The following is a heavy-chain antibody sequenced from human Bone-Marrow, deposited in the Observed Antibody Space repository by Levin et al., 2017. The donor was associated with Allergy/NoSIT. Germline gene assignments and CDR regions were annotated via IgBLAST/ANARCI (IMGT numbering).Heavy chain of an antibody. CDR2: INSDGSST. V-gene: IGHV3-74*01. CDR1: GFTFSSYW. Sequence: AGGSLRLSCAASGFTFSSYWMHWVRQAPGKGLVWVSRINSDGSSTSYADSVKGRFTISRDNAKNTLYLQMNSLRAEDTAVYYCARGEATILFVHLYYYGMDVWGQGTTVTVSS. J-gene: IGHJ6*02. CDR3: ARGEATILFVHLYYYGMDV. D-gene: IGHD5-12*01.